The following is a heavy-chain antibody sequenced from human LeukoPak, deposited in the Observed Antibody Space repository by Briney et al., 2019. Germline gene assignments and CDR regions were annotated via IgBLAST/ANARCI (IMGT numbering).Heavy chain of an antibody. CDR3: ARSGGWGQTYYYDSSGSAYFDY. CDR1: GYTFTSYY. Sequence: GASVKVSCKASGYTFTSYYMHWVRQAPGQGLEWMGIINPSGGSTSYAQTFQGRVTMTRDTSTSTVYMELSSLRSEDTAVYYCARSGGWGQTYYYDSSGSAYFDYWGQGTLVTVSS. V-gene: IGHV1-46*01. CDR2: INPSGGST. D-gene: IGHD3-22*01. J-gene: IGHJ4*02.